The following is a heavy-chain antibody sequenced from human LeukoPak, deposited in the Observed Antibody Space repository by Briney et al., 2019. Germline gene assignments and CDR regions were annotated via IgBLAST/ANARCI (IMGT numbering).Heavy chain of an antibody. D-gene: IGHD2-2*01. CDR1: GGTFSSYA. CDR3: ARDPMGGPVPAAPTLPTH. V-gene: IGHV1-69*13. Sequence: GASVEVSCKASGGTFSSYAISWVRQAPGQGLEWMGGIIPIFGTANYAQKFQGRVTITADESTSTAYMELSSLRSEDTAVYYCARDPMGGPVPAAPTLPTHWGQGTLVTVSS. J-gene: IGHJ4*02. CDR2: IIPIFGTA.